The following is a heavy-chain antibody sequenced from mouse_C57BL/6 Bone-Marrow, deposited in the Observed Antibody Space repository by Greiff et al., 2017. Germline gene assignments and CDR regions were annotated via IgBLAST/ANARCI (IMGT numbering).Heavy chain of an antibody. V-gene: IGHV5-6*02. CDR1: GFTFSSYG. CDR2: ISSGGSYT. CDR3: ARRGFSWFAY. Sequence: EVMLVESGGDLVKPGGSPKLSCAASGFTFSSYGMSWVRQTPDKRLEWVATISSGGSYTYYPDSVKGRFTISRDNAKNTLYLQMSSLKSEDTAMYYCARRGFSWFAYWGQGTLVTVSA. J-gene: IGHJ3*01.